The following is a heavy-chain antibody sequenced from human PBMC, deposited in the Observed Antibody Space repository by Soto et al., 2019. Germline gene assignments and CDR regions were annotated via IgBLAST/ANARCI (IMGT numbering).Heavy chain of an antibody. D-gene: IGHD6-19*01. Sequence: AGGSLRLSCAASGFTFSSYAMSWVRQAPGKGLERVSAISGSGGSTYYADSVKGRFTISRDNSKNTLYLQMNSLRAEDTAVYYCAKGAVAGELYFDYWGQGTLVTVSS. CDR3: AKGAVAGELYFDY. CDR1: GFTFSSYA. V-gene: IGHV3-23*01. CDR2: ISGSGGST. J-gene: IGHJ4*02.